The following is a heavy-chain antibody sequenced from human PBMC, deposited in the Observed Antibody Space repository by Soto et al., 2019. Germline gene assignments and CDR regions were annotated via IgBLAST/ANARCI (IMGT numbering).Heavy chain of an antibody. J-gene: IGHJ6*02. Sequence: QVQLVESGGGVVRPGRSLRLSCAASGFAFNRFGVHWVRQAPGKGLEWVAVIWYDESNKFYADSVKGRFSISRDNSKNTLYLQMNRLRAEDTAVYYCVRDDGVAAAGHYYSYAMDVWGQGTTVIVSS. V-gene: IGHV3-33*01. CDR1: GFAFNRFG. CDR2: IWYDESNK. D-gene: IGHD6-13*01. CDR3: VRDDGVAAAGHYYSYAMDV.